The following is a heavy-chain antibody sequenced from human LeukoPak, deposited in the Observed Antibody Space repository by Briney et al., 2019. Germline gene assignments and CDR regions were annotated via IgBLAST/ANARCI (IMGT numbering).Heavy chain of an antibody. V-gene: IGHV4-39*01. CDR2: IYYSGST. J-gene: IGHJ6*03. Sequence: SETLSLTCTVSGGSISSSSYYWGWIRQPLGKGLEWIGSIYYSGSTYYNPSLKSRVTISVDTSKNQFSLKLSSVTAADTAVYYCARLTNKEYYYYMDVWGKGTTVTVSS. CDR3: ARLTNKEYYYYMDV. D-gene: IGHD1/OR15-1a*01. CDR1: GGSISSSSYY.